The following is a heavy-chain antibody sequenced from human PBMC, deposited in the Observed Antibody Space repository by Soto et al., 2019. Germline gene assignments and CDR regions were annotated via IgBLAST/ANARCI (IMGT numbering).Heavy chain of an antibody. J-gene: IGHJ4*02. V-gene: IGHV4-39*01. CDR1: GDSISSSNYY. Sequence: QLQLQESGPGLVKPSETLSLTCTVSGDSISSSNYYWGWIRQPPGKGLEWIGSMYNGGSTYYNPSLKSRVTISVDTSKNQFSLELSSVTAADTAVYYCARLPLSRRDLVHWGQGTPVTVSS. CDR3: ARLPLSRRDLVH. D-gene: IGHD3-10*01. CDR2: MYNGGST.